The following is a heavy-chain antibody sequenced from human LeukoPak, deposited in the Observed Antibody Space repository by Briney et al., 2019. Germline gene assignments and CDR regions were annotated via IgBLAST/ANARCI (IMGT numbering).Heavy chain of an antibody. CDR3: ARDTAARRPFDS. Sequence: GRSLRLSCAASGFTFSSYSMNWVRQAPGKGLEWVSSISSSSSYIYYADSVKGRFTISRDNAKNSLYLQMNSLRAEATAVYYCARDTAARRPFDSWGQGTLVTVSS. CDR2: ISSSSSYI. J-gene: IGHJ4*02. D-gene: IGHD6-6*01. V-gene: IGHV3-21*01. CDR1: GFTFSSYS.